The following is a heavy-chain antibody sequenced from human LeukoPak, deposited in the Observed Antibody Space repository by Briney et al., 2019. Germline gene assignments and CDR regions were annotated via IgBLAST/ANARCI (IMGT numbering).Heavy chain of an antibody. CDR3: ARGHSDDYYYYYMDV. Sequence: EPGKSLRLSCAAAGFTFNSYGMHWVRRAPGKGLEWVASISNDAKLIYYEDSVRGRFTISRDNSKNTLYLQMNSLRAEDTAVYYCARGHSDDYYYYYMDVWGKGTTVTVSS. V-gene: IGHV3-30*03. CDR2: ISNDAKLI. J-gene: IGHJ6*03. CDR1: GFTFNSYG.